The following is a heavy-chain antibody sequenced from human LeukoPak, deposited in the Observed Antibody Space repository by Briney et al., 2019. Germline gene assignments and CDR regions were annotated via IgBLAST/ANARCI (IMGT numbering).Heavy chain of an antibody. D-gene: IGHD6-19*01. Sequence: ASVKVSCKASGYTFRYYGITWVRPAPGQGLDWMGWIDSCNGNTDYAQKFQGRVIMTADTSTTTAHMELRSLRSDDTAVYYCARGRLKRVPFTKVAGALDYWGQGTRVTVSS. V-gene: IGHV1-18*01. CDR3: ARGRLKRVPFTKVAGALDY. CDR2: IDSCNGNT. CDR1: GYTFRYYG. J-gene: IGHJ4*02.